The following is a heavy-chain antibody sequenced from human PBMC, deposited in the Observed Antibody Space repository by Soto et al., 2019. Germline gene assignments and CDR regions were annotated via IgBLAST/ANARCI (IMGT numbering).Heavy chain of an antibody. Sequence: GGSLRLSCAASGFTSNIYGMHWVRQAPDKGLEWVALISYDGSNQYYADSVKGRFTISRDNSKNTLFLQMNSLRADDTAVYYCAKDQASGQGSFDSWGQGTLVTVSS. CDR2: ISYDGSNQ. CDR3: AKDQASGQGSFDS. J-gene: IGHJ4*02. V-gene: IGHV3-30*18. CDR1: GFTSNIYG.